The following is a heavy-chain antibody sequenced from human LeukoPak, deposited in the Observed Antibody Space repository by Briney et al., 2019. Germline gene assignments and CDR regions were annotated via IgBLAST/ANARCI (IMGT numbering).Heavy chain of an antibody. CDR1: GDSVSSKNAA. CDR3: ARGFSSGWFDY. D-gene: IGHD6-19*01. V-gene: IGHV6-1*01. J-gene: IGHJ4*02. Sequence: SQTLSLTCAISGDSVSSKNAAWSGIRQSPSRGLEWLGRTYYRSKWYNDNAESVKGRISINADTSKNQFSLQLNSVTPEDTAVYYCARGFSSGWFDYWGQGTLVTVSS. CDR2: TYYRSKWYN.